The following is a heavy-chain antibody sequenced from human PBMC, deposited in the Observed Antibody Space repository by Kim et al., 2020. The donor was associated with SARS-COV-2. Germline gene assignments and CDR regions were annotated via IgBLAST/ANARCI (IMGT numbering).Heavy chain of an antibody. J-gene: IGHJ5*02. Sequence: GGSLRLSCAASVFTFIIYVGTRVRQLTGKELQIVCEINGYGSGTGYADSVRGRFAISRDNAKSTLYLEMNNLRAEDTAIYYCTRGDGIYVDHWGQGTLVTVSS. D-gene: IGHD2-21*02. CDR1: VFTFIIYV. CDR2: INGYGSGT. CDR3: TRGDGIYVDH. V-gene: IGHV3-74*01.